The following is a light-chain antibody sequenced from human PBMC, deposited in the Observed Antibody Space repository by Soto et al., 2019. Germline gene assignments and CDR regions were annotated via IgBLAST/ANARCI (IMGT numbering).Light chain of an antibody. J-gene: IGKJ3*01. CDR3: QQDGSSLFT. CDR1: QSVSSSY. Sequence: EIVVTKSPGTLSLSPGDRATLSGRASQSVSSSYLAWYQQKPGQAPRLLIYGASSRATGIPDRFSGSGSGTDFTLTISRLEPEDFAVYYCQQDGSSLFTFGPGTKVDIK. CDR2: GAS. V-gene: IGKV3-20*01.